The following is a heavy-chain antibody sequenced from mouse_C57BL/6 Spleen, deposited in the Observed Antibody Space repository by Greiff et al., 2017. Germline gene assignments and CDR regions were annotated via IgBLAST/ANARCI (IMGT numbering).Heavy chain of an antibody. Sequence: QVQLQQSGAELVRPGTSVKVSCKASGYAFTNYLIEWVKQRPGQGLEWIGVINPGSGGTNYNEKFKGKATLTADKSSSTAYMQLSSLTSEDSAVYFCARSYYYGSSYGYFEVWGTGTTVTVSS. CDR1: GYAFTNYL. D-gene: IGHD1-1*01. CDR3: ARSYYYGSSYGYFEV. V-gene: IGHV1-54*01. J-gene: IGHJ1*03. CDR2: INPGSGGT.